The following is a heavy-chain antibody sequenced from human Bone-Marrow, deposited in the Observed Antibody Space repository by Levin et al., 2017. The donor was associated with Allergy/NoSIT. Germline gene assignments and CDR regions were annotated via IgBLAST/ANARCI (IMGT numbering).Heavy chain of an antibody. CDR2: ITGSGAVT. J-gene: IGHJ3*01. Sequence: HSGGSLRLSCAGSGLTFSTYAMTWVRQAPGKGLEWVSAITGSGAVTLYADSVKGRFTISRDNSKNTLYLQMNSLRAEDTALYYCAKDPNGDYVGAFDSWGQGTMVTVSS. CDR3: AKDPNGDYVGAFDS. CDR1: GLTFSTYA. V-gene: IGHV3-23*01. D-gene: IGHD4-17*01.